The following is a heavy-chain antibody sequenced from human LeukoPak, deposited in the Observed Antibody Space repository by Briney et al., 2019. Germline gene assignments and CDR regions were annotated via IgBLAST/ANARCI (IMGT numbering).Heavy chain of an antibody. Sequence: GGSLRLSRPASGFTFSTYTMNWVRQAPGKGLEWVAVTSYDGSNKYYADSVKGPFTLSRDKSKNTLYLQMNSLRAEHTALYYCARDQITTVRGVIARSTDYYDYYYMDVWGKGTAVTVSS. J-gene: IGHJ6*03. CDR1: GFTFSTYT. V-gene: IGHV3-30*04. D-gene: IGHD3-10*01. CDR3: ARDQITTVRGVIARSTDYYDYYYMDV. CDR2: TSYDGSNK.